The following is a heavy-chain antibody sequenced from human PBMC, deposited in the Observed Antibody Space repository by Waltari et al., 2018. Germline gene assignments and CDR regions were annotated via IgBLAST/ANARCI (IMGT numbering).Heavy chain of an antibody. CDR3: AKDRTDCSGGSCYFAWFDP. Sequence: EVQLLESGGGLVQPGGSLRLSCAASGFTFSSYAMSWVRQAPWQGLEWVSAISGSGGSTYYADAVKGRFTISRDNSKNTLYLQMNSLRAEDTAVYYCAKDRTDCSGGSCYFAWFDPWGQGTLVTVSS. D-gene: IGHD2-15*01. CDR2: ISGSGGST. CDR1: GFTFSSYA. V-gene: IGHV3-23*01. J-gene: IGHJ5*02.